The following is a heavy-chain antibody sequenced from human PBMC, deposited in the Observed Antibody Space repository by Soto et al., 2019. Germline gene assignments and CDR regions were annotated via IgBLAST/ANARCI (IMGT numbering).Heavy chain of an antibody. J-gene: IGHJ5*02. CDR2: ISAYNGNT. D-gene: IGHD4-17*01. V-gene: IGHV1-18*01. Sequence: ASVKVSCKASGYTFTSYAISWVRQAPGQGLEWMGWISAYNGNTNYAQKLQGRVTMTTDTSTSTAYMELSSLRSEDTAVYYCATALDYDNRFDPWGQGTLVTVSS. CDR1: GYTFTSYA. CDR3: ATALDYDNRFDP.